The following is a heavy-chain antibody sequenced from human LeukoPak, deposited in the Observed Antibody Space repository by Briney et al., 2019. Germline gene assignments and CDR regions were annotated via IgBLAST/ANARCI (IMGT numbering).Heavy chain of an antibody. V-gene: IGHV3-21*01. CDR2: ISSSGSYI. J-gene: IGHJ4*02. D-gene: IGHD3-22*01. CDR1: GFTFSTYW. CDR3: ATYYYDSSGYYPAD. Sequence: GGSLRLSCAASGFTFSTYWMHWVRQAPGKGLEWVSSISSSGSYIYYADSVKGRFTISRDNAKNSLYLQMNSLRAEDTAVYYCATYYYDSSGYYPADWGQGTLVTVSS.